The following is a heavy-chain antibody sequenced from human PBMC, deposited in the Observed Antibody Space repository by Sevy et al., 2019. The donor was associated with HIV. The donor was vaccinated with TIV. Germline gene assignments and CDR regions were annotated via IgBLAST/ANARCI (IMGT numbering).Heavy chain of an antibody. V-gene: IGHV3-30-3*01. CDR1: GFTFSSYA. J-gene: IGHJ6*02. CDR2: ISYDGSNK. CDR3: ARVRDGYYYYGMDV. Sequence: GGSLRLSCAASGFTFSSYAMHWVRQAPGKGLEWVAVISYDGSNKYYADSVKGRFTISRDNSKNTLYLQMNSLRAEDTAVYYCARVRDGYYYYGMDVWGQGTTVTVSS.